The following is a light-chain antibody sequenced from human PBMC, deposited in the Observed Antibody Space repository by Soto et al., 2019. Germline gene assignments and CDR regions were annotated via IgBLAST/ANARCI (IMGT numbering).Light chain of an antibody. CDR2: GAS. CDR3: QQYAGSPWT. Sequence: ETVLTQSPGTLSLSPGERATLSCRASQTIRSNYLAWYRQTPGQAPRLLIYGASNRATGIADMFSGSGSVTDFTLIISRLEPEDFALYYCQQYAGSPWTFGQGTKVEIK. CDR1: QTIRSNY. J-gene: IGKJ1*01. V-gene: IGKV3-20*01.